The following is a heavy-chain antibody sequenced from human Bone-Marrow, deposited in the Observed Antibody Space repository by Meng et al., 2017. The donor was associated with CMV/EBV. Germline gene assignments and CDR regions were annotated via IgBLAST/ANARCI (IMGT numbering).Heavy chain of an antibody. CDR1: GFTFSSYA. J-gene: IGHJ6*02. Sequence: GESLKISCAASGFTFSSYAMHWVRQAPGKGLEWVAVIPYDGSNKYYADSVKGRFTISRDNSKNTLYLQMNSLRAEDTAVYYCARARKVKQQLVGGYGMDVWGQGTTVTVSS. V-gene: IGHV3-30-3*01. D-gene: IGHD6-13*01. CDR3: ARARKVKQQLVGGYGMDV. CDR2: IPYDGSNK.